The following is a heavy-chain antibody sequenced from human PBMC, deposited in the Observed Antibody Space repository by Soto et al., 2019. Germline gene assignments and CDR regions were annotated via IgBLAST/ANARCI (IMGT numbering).Heavy chain of an antibody. CDR1: GFTFSNAW. CDR3: TPGGGLFRVYYFDY. CDR2: IKSKTDGGTT. D-gene: IGHD3-16*01. Sequence: EVQLVESGGGLVKPGGSLRLSCAASGFTFSNAWMNWVRQAPGKGLEWVGRIKSKTDGGTTDYAAPVKGRFTISRDDSKNTLYLQMNSLKTEDTAVYYCTPGGGLFRVYYFDYWGQGTLVTVSS. J-gene: IGHJ4*02. V-gene: IGHV3-15*07.